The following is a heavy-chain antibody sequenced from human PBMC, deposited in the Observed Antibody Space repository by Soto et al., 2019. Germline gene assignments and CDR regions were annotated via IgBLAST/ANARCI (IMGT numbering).Heavy chain of an antibody. D-gene: IGHD2-2*01. CDR1: GFTFSSYA. V-gene: IGHV3-23*01. CDR2: ISNSGGST. J-gene: IGHJ6*02. Sequence: PGGSLRLSCAASGFTFSSYAMSWVRQAPGKGLEWVSAISNSGGSTYYADSVKGRFTISRDNSKNTLYLQMNSLRAEDTAVYYCAKVGVVVVPAAFYGMDVWGQGXTVTVSS. CDR3: AKVGVVVVPAAFYGMDV.